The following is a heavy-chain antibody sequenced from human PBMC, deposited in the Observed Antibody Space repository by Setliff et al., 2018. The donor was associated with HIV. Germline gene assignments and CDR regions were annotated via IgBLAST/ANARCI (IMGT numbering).Heavy chain of an antibody. V-gene: IGHV4-39*01. CDR2: IYYSGST. CDR1: GGSISSSSYF. CDR3: ARQERYCTSADCYRYFNY. D-gene: IGHD2-2*02. J-gene: IGHJ4*02. Sequence: SETLSLTCTVSGGSISSSSYFWGWIRQPPGKGLEWIGSIYYSGSTYYNPSLKSRLTISVDTSKNQFSLKLSSVTAADTAVYYCARQERYCTSADCYRYFNYWGQGTLVTVSS.